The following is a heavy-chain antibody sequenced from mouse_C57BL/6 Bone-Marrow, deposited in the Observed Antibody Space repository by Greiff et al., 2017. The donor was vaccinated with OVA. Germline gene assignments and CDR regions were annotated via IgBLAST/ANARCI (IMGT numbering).Heavy chain of an antibody. V-gene: IGHV1-69*01. CDR2: IDPSDSYT. Sequence: QVQLQQPGAELVMPAASVKLSCKASGYTFTSYWMHWVKQRPGQGLEWIGEIDPSDSYTNYNQKFKGQSTLTLDKSSSIAYMQLSSLTSEDSAVYYCASDYYGSSLDYWGQGTTLTVSS. J-gene: IGHJ2*01. CDR1: GYTFTSYW. CDR3: ASDYYGSSLDY. D-gene: IGHD1-1*01.